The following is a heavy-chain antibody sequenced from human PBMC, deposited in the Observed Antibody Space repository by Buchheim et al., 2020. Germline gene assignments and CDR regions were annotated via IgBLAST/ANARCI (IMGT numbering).Heavy chain of an antibody. CDR2: INPNSGGT. Sequence: QVQLVQSGAEVKKPGASVKVSCKASGYTFTGYYMHWVRQAPGQGLEWMGRINPNSGGTNYAQKFQGRVTMTRDTSISTAYMELSRLRSDDTAVYYCARGGVTYYDFWSGYYTGVSMGSCCDYWGQGTL. CDR3: ARGGVTYYDFWSGYYTGVSMGSCCDY. D-gene: IGHD3-3*01. J-gene: IGHJ4*02. CDR1: GYTFTGYY. V-gene: IGHV1-2*06.